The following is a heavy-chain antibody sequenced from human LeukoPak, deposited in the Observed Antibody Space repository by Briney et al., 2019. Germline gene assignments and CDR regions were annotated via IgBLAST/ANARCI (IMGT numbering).Heavy chain of an antibody. CDR3: ARGPNLYVWGSYRYSYFDY. Sequence: GASVKVSCKASGYTFTSYGISWVRQAPGQGLEWMGWIGAYNGNTNYAQKLQGRVTMTTDTSTSTAYMELRSLRSDDTAVYYCARGPNLYVWGSYRYSYFDYWGQGTLVTVSS. CDR1: GYTFTSYG. D-gene: IGHD3-16*02. J-gene: IGHJ4*02. CDR2: IGAYNGNT. V-gene: IGHV1-18*01.